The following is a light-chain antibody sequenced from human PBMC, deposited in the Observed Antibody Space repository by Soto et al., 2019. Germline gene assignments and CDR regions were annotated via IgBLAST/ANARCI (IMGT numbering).Light chain of an antibody. J-gene: IGKJ1*01. V-gene: IGKV3-20*01. CDR2: GAS. Sequence: EILVTQSPGSLSLSPGERATLSCRSSQSVSNNYLAWYQKKPGQAPRLLIYGASNRATGIPDRFSGSGSGTDFTLNISRLEPEDFAVYYCKPYGSSGTLGQGTKVDIK. CDR3: KPYGSSGT. CDR1: QSVSNNY.